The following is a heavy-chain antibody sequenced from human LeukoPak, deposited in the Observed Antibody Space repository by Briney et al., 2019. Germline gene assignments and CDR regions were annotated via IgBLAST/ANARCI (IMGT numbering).Heavy chain of an antibody. D-gene: IGHD3-22*01. CDR1: GYTFTSYA. CDR3: ARDPTRYDSRGYPNWFDP. V-gene: IGHV7-4-1*02. Sequence: GASVKVSCKASGYTFTSYAMNWVRQAPGQGLEWMGWINTNTGNPTYAQGFTGRFVFSLDTSVSTAYLQISSLKAEDTAVYYCARDPTRYDSRGYPNWFDPWGQGTLVTVSS. CDR2: INTNTGNP. J-gene: IGHJ5*02.